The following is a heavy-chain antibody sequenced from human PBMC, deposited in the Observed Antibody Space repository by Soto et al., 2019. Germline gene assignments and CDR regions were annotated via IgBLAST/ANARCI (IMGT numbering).Heavy chain of an antibody. CDR3: AREFPGYYDSSGYNYYGMDV. CDR2: IYYSGST. Sequence: SETLSLTCTVSGGSISSYYWSWIRQPPGKGLEWIGYIYYSGSTNYNPSLKSRVTISVDTSKNQFSPKLSSVTAADTAVYYCAREFPGYYDSSGYNYYGMDVWGQGTTVTVSS. CDR1: GGSISSYY. D-gene: IGHD3-22*01. J-gene: IGHJ6*02. V-gene: IGHV4-59*01.